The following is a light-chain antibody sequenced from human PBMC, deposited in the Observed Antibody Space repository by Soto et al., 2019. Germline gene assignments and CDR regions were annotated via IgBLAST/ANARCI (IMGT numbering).Light chain of an antibody. J-gene: IGLJ2*01. V-gene: IGLV1-44*01. CDR2: SSN. CDR3: AAWDDSLNEVV. Sequence: QSVLTQPPSASGTPGQRVTISCSGSNSNIGSNTVNWYQQLPGTAPKLLIYSSNQRPSGVPDRFSDSKSGTSASLAISGLQSEDEADYYCAAWDDSLNEVVFGGGTKLPVL. CDR1: NSNIGSNT.